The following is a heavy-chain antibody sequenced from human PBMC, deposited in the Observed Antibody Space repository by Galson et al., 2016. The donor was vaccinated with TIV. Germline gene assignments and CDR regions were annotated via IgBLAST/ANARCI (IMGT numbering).Heavy chain of an antibody. J-gene: IGHJ3*01. CDR3: AKSDTIFGVVIGYDAFDV. Sequence: SLRLSCAASGFTFDDYAMYWVRHAPGKGLEWVSGISWSSDSIGYADSVKGRFTISRDNGKNSLYLEMNSLREEDTAFYYCAKSDTIFGVVIGYDAFDVWGQGTLVTVSS. CDR2: ISWSSDSI. CDR1: GFTFDDYA. D-gene: IGHD3-3*01. V-gene: IGHV3-9*01.